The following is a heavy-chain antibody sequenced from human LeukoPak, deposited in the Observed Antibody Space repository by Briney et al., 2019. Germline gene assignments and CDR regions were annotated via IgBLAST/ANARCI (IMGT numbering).Heavy chain of an antibody. CDR2: ISSSGSTI. CDR1: GFTFSSYE. J-gene: IGHJ6*04. D-gene: IGHD3-10*02. CDR3: AELGITMIGGV. Sequence: GGSLSLSCAASGFTFSSYEMNWVRQAPGKGLEWVSYISSSGSTIYYADSVKGRFTISRDNAKHSLYLQSNSLRAEDTAVYYCAELGITMIGGVWGKGTTVTISS. V-gene: IGHV3-48*03.